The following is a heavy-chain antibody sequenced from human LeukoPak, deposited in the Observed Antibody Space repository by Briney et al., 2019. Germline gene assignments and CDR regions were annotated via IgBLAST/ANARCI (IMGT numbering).Heavy chain of an antibody. CDR2: ISSSGSTI. J-gene: IGHJ2*01. V-gene: IGHV3-48*03. Sequence: GGSLRLSCAASGFTFSSYEMNWVRQVPGKGLEWVSYISSSGSTIYYADSVKGRFTISRDNAKNSLYLQMNSLRAEDTAVYYCARAIVLLWFGDPSYWYFDLWGRGTLVTVSS. CDR1: GFTFSSYE. D-gene: IGHD3-10*01. CDR3: ARAIVLLWFGDPSYWYFDL.